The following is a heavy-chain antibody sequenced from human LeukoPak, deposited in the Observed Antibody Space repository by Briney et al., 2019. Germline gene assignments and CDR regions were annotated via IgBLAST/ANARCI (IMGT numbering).Heavy chain of an antibody. CDR3: ARGRYYDGSGSFTDY. V-gene: IGHV1-2*02. Sequence: ASVKVSCKASGYSFTGYSMHWVRQAPGQGLEWMGWINPNSGDTNYAQKFQGRVTMTRDTSVSTVYIELRRLKSDDTGAYYCARGRYYDGSGSFTDYWGQGTLVTVSS. D-gene: IGHD3-22*01. CDR2: INPNSGDT. J-gene: IGHJ4*02. CDR1: GYSFTGYS.